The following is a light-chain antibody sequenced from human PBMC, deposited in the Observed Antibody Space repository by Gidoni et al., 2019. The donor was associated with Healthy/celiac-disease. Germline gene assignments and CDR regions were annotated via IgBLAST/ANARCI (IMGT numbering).Light chain of an antibody. CDR1: SSHVGGYNY. CDR3: SSYTSSSTPRVV. CDR2: EVS. Sequence: QSALTQPASVSGSPGPSLTISCTGTSSHVGGYNYGSWYQLHPGKAPKLMIYEVSNRPSGVSNRSSGSKSGNTASLTISGLQAEDEADYYCSSYTSSSTPRVVFGGGTKLTVL. V-gene: IGLV2-14*01. J-gene: IGLJ2*01.